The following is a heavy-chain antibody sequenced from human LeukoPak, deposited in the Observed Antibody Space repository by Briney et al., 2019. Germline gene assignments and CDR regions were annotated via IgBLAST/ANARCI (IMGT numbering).Heavy chain of an antibody. CDR3: AKDRDYGSGSYYPKGYMDV. Sequence: ASVKVPCKASGYTFTSYYMHWVRQAPGQGLEWMGIINPSGGSTSYAQKFQGRVTMTRDTSTSTVYMELSSLRSEDTAVYYCAKDRDYGSGSYYPKGYMDVWGKGTTVTVSS. J-gene: IGHJ6*03. CDR1: GYTFTSYY. CDR2: INPSGGST. V-gene: IGHV1-46*01. D-gene: IGHD3-10*01.